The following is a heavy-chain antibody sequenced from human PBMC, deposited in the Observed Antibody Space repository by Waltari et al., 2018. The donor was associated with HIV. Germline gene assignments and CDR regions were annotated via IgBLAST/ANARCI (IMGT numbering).Heavy chain of an antibody. CDR1: GFTFSNFA. V-gene: IGHV3-23*01. Sequence: EVQLLESGGGLVQPGGSLRLSCAASGFTFSNFAMSWVRQVPGRGLEWGSGISARGCSTYYAESVKGRFIISRDSSKSTLYLQMHSLRVEDTAVYYCAKNYDFDYWGQGTLVTVAS. CDR3: AKNYDFDY. CDR2: ISARGCST. J-gene: IGHJ4*02. D-gene: IGHD3-10*01.